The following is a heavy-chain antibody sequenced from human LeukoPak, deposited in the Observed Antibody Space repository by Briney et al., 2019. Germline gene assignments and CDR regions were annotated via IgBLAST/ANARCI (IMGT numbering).Heavy chain of an antibody. Sequence: ASVKVSCKASGYTFTTYSINWVRQAPGQGLEWMGWISAYNGNTKYAQKLQGRVTMTTDTSTSTAYMELRSLRSDDTAVYYCARGLGGSGSYFLTFDYWGQGTLVTVSS. CDR2: ISAYNGNT. CDR3: ARGLGGSGSYFLTFDY. CDR1: GYTFTTYS. V-gene: IGHV1-18*01. D-gene: IGHD1-26*01. J-gene: IGHJ4*02.